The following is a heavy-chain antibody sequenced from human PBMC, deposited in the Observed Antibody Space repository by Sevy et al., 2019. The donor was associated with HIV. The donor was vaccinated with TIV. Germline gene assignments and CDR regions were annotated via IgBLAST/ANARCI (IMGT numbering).Heavy chain of an antibody. V-gene: IGHV3-30-3*01. CDR1: GFTFSSYA. J-gene: IGHJ4*02. CDR2: ISYDGSNK. CDR3: ARDREGGGQQLVYDY. D-gene: IGHD6-13*01. Sequence: GGSLRLSCAASGFTFSSYAMHWVRQAPGKGLEWVAVISYDGSNKYYADSVKGRFTISRDNSKNTLYLQMNSLRAEDTAVYYCARDREGGGQQLVYDYWGQGTLVTVSS.